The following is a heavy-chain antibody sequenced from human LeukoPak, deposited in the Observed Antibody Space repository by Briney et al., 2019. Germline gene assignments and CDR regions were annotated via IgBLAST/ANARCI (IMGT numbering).Heavy chain of an antibody. CDR3: AKDLGSGSYRAEYFQH. Sequence: GGSLRLSCAASGFTVTYTYMSWVRQTPGKGLEWVSVMYAGDGGAYYADSVKGRFTISRDNSKNTLYLQMNSLRAEDTAVYYCAKDLGSGSYRAEYFQHWGQGTLVTVSS. D-gene: IGHD3-10*01. CDR1: GFTVTYTY. J-gene: IGHJ1*01. CDR2: MYAGDGGA. V-gene: IGHV3-66*02.